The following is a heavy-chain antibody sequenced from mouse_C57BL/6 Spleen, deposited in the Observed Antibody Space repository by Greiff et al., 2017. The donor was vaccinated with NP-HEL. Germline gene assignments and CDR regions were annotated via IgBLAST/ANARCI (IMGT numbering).Heavy chain of an antibody. J-gene: IGHJ2*01. V-gene: IGHV1-19*01. Sequence: VQLQQSGPVLVKPGASVKMSCKASGYTFTDYYMNWVKQSHGKSLEWIGVINPYNGGTSYNQKFKGKATLTVDKSSSTAYMELNSLTSEDSAVYYCAREDSNYEGNFDYWGQGTTLTVSS. CDR1: GYTFTDYY. CDR3: AREDSNYEGNFDY. D-gene: IGHD2-5*01. CDR2: INPYNGGT.